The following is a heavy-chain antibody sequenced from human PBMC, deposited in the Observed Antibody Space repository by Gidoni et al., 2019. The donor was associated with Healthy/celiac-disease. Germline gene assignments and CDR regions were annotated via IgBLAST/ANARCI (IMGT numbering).Heavy chain of an antibody. CDR1: GYSFTSYW. CDR3: AGGGSYSAFDI. J-gene: IGHJ3*02. Sequence: EVQLVQSGAEGKKPGESLRTSCKGSGYSFTSYWISWVLQMPGKGLEWMGRIDPSESYTNYSPSFQGHVTISADKSISTAYLQWSSLKASDTAMYYCAGGGSYSAFDIWGQGTMVTVSS. D-gene: IGHD1-26*01. V-gene: IGHV5-10-1*01. CDR2: IDPSESYT.